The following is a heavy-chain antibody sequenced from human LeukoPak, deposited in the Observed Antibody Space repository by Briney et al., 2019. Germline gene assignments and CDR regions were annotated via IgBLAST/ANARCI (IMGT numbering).Heavy chain of an antibody. CDR1: GYTFTRYG. V-gene: IGHV1-18*01. CDR3: ARDHSNWNYAPDF. CDR2: ISASNGNT. J-gene: IGHJ4*02. D-gene: IGHD1-7*01. Sequence: ASVKVSCKASGYTFTRYGIGWVRQAPGQGLQWLGWISASNGNTNYAQKFRDRVTMSTDTSTGTAYLDVRSLTSDDTAVYYCARDHSNWNYAPDFWGQGTLVIVSS.